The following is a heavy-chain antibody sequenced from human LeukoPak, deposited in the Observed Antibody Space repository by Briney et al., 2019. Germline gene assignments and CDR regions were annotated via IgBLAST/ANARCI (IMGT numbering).Heavy chain of an antibody. Sequence: GGSLRLSCAASGFTFSSYAMSWVRQAPGKGLEWVSAISGSGGSTYYADSVKGRFTISRDSSKNTLYLQTNSLRAEDTAVYYCAKGERSGWYGRENYFDYWGQGTLVTVSS. V-gene: IGHV3-23*01. CDR3: AKGERSGWYGRENYFDY. J-gene: IGHJ4*02. D-gene: IGHD6-19*01. CDR1: GFTFSSYA. CDR2: ISGSGGST.